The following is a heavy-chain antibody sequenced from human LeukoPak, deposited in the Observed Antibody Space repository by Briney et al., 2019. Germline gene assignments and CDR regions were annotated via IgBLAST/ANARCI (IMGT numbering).Heavy chain of an antibody. CDR2: IYHGGST. CDR3: AGRRGYSCGYWIGYAFDI. J-gene: IGHJ3*02. Sequence: SGTLSLTCAVSGGSISSSNWWSWVRQPPGKGLEWIGEIYHGGSTNYNPSLKSRVTISVDKSKNQFSLKLSSVTAADTAVYYCAGRRGYSCGYWIGYAFDIWGQGTMVTVSS. V-gene: IGHV4-4*02. CDR1: GGSISSSNW. D-gene: IGHD5-18*01.